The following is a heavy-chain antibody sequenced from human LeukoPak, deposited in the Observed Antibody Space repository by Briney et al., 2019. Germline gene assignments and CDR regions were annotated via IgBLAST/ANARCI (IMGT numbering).Heavy chain of an antibody. CDR2: INHSGST. V-gene: IGHV4-34*01. D-gene: IGHD6-19*01. Sequence: SETLSLTCAVYGGSFSGYYWSWIRQPPGKGLEWVGEINHSGSTNYNPSLKSRVTISVDTSKNQFSLKLSSVTPADTAVYYCAREKQWLVEGFDYWRQGTLVTVSS. J-gene: IGHJ4*02. CDR1: GGSFSGYY. CDR3: AREKQWLVEGFDY.